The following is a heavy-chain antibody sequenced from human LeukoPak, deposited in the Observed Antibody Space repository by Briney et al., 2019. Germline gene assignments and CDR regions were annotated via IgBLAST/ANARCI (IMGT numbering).Heavy chain of an antibody. V-gene: IGHV3-7*01. Sequence: GSLRLSCAASGFTFSSYWMSWVRQAPGKGLEWVANIKQDGSEKYYVYSVKGRLTISRDNAKNSLYLQMNSLRAEDTAVYYCASFFDYYGSGSYYPFDYWGQGTLVTVSS. CDR1: GFTFSSYW. CDR2: IKQDGSEK. J-gene: IGHJ4*02. CDR3: ASFFDYYGSGSYYPFDY. D-gene: IGHD3-10*01.